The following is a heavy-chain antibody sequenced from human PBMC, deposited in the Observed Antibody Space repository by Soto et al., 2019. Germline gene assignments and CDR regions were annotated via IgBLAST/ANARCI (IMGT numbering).Heavy chain of an antibody. J-gene: IGHJ5*02. D-gene: IGHD7-27*01. CDR3: VQLSTGGFDP. CDR2: ISYDGSNK. CDR1: GFTFSSYA. Sequence: QVQLVESGGGVVQPGRSLRLSCAASGFTFSSYAMHWVRQAPGKGLEWVAVISYDGSNKYYADSVKGRFTISRDNSKNTLYLQMNSLRAEDTAVYYCVQLSTGGFDPWGQGTLVTVSS. V-gene: IGHV3-30-3*01.